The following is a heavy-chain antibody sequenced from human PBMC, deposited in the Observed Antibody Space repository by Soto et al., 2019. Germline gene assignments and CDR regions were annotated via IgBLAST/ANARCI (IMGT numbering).Heavy chain of an antibody. CDR2: ITYDGSNK. V-gene: IGHV3-30*03. D-gene: IGHD3-22*01. CDR1: GFTFSSYG. J-gene: IGHJ3*02. CDR3: ARSATMIVVVKGAFDI. Sequence: GGSLRLSCAASGFTFSSYGMHWVRQAPGKGLEWVAVITYDGSNKYYADSVKGRFTISRDNAKNTLYLQMNSLRAEDTAVYYCARSATMIVVVKGAFDIWGQGTMVTVSS.